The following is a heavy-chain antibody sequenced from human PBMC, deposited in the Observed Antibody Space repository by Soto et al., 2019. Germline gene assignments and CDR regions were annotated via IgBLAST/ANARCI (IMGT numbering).Heavy chain of an antibody. D-gene: IGHD3-22*01. J-gene: IGHJ4*02. CDR1: GFIVNTNY. CDR3: AKSPGMYYYDSSGYYHYDY. Sequence: GGSLRLSCVVSGFIVNTNYMYWVRQAPGKGLEWVSAISGSGVSTYYADSVKGRFTISRDNSKNTLYLQMNSLRAEDTAVYYCAKSPGMYYYDSSGYYHYDYWGQGTLVTVSS. V-gene: IGHV3-23*01. CDR2: ISGSGVST.